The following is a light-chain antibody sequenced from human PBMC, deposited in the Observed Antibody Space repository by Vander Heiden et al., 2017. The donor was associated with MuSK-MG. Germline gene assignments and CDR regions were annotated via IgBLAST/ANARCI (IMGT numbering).Light chain of an antibody. CDR2: KAS. CDR3: QQYNSFTWT. CDR1: QSISSW. Sequence: DIQMTQSPSTLSASVGDRVTITSRASQSISSWLAWYQQKPGKAPKLLIYKASNLKSGVPSRFSGSGSGTEFTLTISSLQPDDFATYYCQQYNSFTWTFGQGTKVEIK. J-gene: IGKJ1*01. V-gene: IGKV1-5*03.